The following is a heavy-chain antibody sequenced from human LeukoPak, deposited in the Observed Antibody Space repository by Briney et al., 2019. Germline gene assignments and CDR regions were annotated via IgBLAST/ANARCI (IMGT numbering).Heavy chain of an antibody. D-gene: IGHD6-19*01. CDR2: IWYDGSNK. J-gene: IGHJ4*02. CDR1: GFTFSSYV. V-gene: IGHV3-33*01. Sequence: GGSLRLSCAASGFTFSSYVMHWVRQAPGKGLEWVAVIWYDGSNKYYADSVKGRFTISRDNSKNTLYLQMNSLRAEDTAVYYCARDKTIGRQWLVRGYFDYWGQGTLVTVSS. CDR3: ARDKTIGRQWLVRGYFDY.